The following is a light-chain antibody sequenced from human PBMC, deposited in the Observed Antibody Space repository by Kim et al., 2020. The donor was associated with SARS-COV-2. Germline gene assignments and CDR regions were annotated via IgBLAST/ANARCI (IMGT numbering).Light chain of an antibody. J-gene: IGLJ2*01. Sequence: GQSVTISCPGSSSDVGGYNYVSWYQQLPGKAPNLLIYDVNKRPSGISNRFAGSKSGNTASLSISGLQTDDEAEYYCASYTGSNTLLFGGGTQLTVL. V-gene: IGLV2-14*03. CDR2: DVN. CDR1: SSDVGGYNY. CDR3: ASYTGSNTLL.